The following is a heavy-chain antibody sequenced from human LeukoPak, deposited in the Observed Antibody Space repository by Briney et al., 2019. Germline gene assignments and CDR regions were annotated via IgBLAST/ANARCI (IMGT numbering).Heavy chain of an antibody. Sequence: SETLSLTCTVSGGSISSYYWSWIRQPPGKGLEWIGYIYYSGSTYYNPSLKSRVTISVDTSKNQFSLKLSSVTAVDTAVYYCARTNGDYYDRPFDYWGQGTLVTVSS. CDR2: IYYSGST. J-gene: IGHJ4*02. CDR3: ARTNGDYYDRPFDY. CDR1: GGSISSYY. V-gene: IGHV4-59*12. D-gene: IGHD3-22*01.